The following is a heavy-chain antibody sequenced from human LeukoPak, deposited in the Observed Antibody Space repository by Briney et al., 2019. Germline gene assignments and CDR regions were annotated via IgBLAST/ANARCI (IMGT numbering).Heavy chain of an antibody. D-gene: IGHD3-10*01. CDR3: AKDWGRYYYGSGSSDGFDY. V-gene: IGHV3-30*02. J-gene: IGHJ4*02. CDR2: IRYDGSNK. CDR1: GFTFSSYG. Sequence: GGSLRLSCAASGFTFSSYGMRWVRQAPGKGLEWVAFIRYDGSNKYYADSVKGRFTISRDNSKNTLYLQMNSLRAEDTAVYYCAKDWGRYYYGSGSSDGFDYWGQGTLVTVSS.